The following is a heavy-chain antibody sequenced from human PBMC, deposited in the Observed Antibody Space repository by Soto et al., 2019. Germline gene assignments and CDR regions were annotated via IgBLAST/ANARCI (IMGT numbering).Heavy chain of an antibody. D-gene: IGHD6-13*01. V-gene: IGHV1-2*02. CDR3: ARYWGSSWYLSNWFDP. J-gene: IGHJ5*02. Sequence: QVQLVQSGAEVKKPGASVKVSCKASGYNFTGYYMHWVRQAPGQGLEWMGWINPNSGGTNYAQKFQGRVTMTRDTSIRTAYMELSRLRSDDTAVYYCARYWGSSWYLSNWFDPWGQGTLVTVSS. CDR2: INPNSGGT. CDR1: GYNFTGYY.